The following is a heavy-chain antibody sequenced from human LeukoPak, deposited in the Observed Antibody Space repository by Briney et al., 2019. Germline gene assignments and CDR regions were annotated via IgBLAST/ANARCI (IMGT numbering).Heavy chain of an antibody. J-gene: IGHJ4*02. D-gene: IGHD3-22*01. CDR3: ASGSVYYYDSSGYYYFGY. CDR1: GGTFSSYA. CDR2: IIPIFGTA. Sequence: GASVKVSCKASGGTFSSYAISWVRQAPGQGLEWMGGIIPIFGTANYAQKFQGRVTITTDESTSTAYMELSSLRSEDTAVYYCASGSVYYYDSSGYYYFGYWGQGTLVTVSS. V-gene: IGHV1-69*05.